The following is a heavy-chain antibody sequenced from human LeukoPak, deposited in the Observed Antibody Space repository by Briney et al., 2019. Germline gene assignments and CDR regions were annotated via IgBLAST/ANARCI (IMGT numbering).Heavy chain of an antibody. V-gene: IGHV7-4-1*02. D-gene: IGHD6-13*01. J-gene: IGHJ6*03. CDR2: IDTNTGNP. Sequence: ASVKVSCKASGYTFTSYAMNWVRQAPGQGLEWMGWIDTNTGNPTYAQGFTGRFVFSLDTPVSTAYLQISSLKAEDTAVYYCARDQSSSWSHYYYMDVWGKGTTATVSS. CDR3: ARDQSSSWSHYYYMDV. CDR1: GYTFTSYA.